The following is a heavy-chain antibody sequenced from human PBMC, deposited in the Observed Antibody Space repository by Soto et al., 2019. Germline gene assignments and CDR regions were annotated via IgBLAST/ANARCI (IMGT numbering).Heavy chain of an antibody. V-gene: IGHV3-30*18. CDR1: GFNFDNYV. D-gene: IGHD1-7*01. CDR3: AKDRVGGTFYTPLGF. CDR2: ITYDGSNK. J-gene: IGHJ4*02. Sequence: PGGSLSLSCQASGFNFDNYVMHWVRQAHGKGLEWVAVITYDGSNKYYADSVKGRFTISRDNSKNTLSLHLNTLKPEDTAVYHCAKDRVGGTFYTPLGFWGQGTLVTSPQ.